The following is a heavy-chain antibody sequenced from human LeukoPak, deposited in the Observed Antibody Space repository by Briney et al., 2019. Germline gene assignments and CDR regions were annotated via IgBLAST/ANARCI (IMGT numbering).Heavy chain of an antibody. V-gene: IGHV4-39*07. J-gene: IGHJ4*02. CDR3: ARVAVAGTREVFDY. D-gene: IGHD6-19*01. CDR2: IYYSGST. CDR1: GGSISSSSYY. Sequence: SETLSLTCTVSGGSISSSSYYWGWIRQPPGKGLEWIGSIYYSGSTYYNPSLKSRVTISVDTSKNQFSLKLSSVTAADTAVYYCARVAVAGTREVFDYWGQGTLVTVSS.